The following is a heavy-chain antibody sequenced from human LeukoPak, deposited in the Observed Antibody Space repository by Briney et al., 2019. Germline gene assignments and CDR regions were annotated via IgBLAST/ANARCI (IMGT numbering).Heavy chain of an antibody. D-gene: IGHD4-17*01. Sequence: SETLSLTCAVSGGSISSGGYSWSWIRQPPGKGLEWIGYIYYSGSTYYNPSLKSRVTISVDTSKNQFSLKLSSVTAADTAVYYCARENYGDYQSYYYMDVWGKGTTVTVSS. CDR1: GGSISSGGYS. CDR3: ARENYGDYQSYYYMDV. J-gene: IGHJ6*03. CDR2: IYYSGST. V-gene: IGHV4-30-4*07.